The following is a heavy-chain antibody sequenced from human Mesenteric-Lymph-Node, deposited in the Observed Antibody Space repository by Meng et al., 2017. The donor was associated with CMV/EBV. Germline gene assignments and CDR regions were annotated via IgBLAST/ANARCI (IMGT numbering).Heavy chain of an antibody. J-gene: IGHJ4*02. D-gene: IGHD4-17*01. V-gene: IGHV4-39*07. Sequence: SETLSLTCTVSGGFISSDSYYWGWIRQPPGKGLEWIGSFYNSGSTYYNPSLKSRVTISVDTSKNQFSLKLSSVTAADTAVYYCARGNYGDPGEYWGQGTLVTVSS. CDR3: ARGNYGDPGEY. CDR2: FYNSGST. CDR1: GGFISSDSYY.